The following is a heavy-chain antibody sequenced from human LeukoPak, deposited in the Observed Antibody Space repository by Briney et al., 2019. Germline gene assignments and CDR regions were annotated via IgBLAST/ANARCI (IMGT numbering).Heavy chain of an antibody. CDR2: INSDGST. CDR3: ATDGPNYNIDH. J-gene: IGHJ4*02. D-gene: IGHD3-9*01. V-gene: IGHV3-74*01. Sequence: GGSLRLSCAASGFSFSNYWMHWVRQAPGKGLVWVSRINSDGSTYYADSVKGRFTISRDNSKNTMYLQMDSLRAEDTAVYYCATDGPNYNIDHWGQGILVTVSS. CDR1: GFSFSNYW.